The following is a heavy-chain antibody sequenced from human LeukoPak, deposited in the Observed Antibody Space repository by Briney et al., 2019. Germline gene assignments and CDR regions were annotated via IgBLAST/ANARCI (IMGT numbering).Heavy chain of an antibody. J-gene: IGHJ4*02. V-gene: IGHV1-69*06. CDR1: GGTFSSYA. D-gene: IGHD6-19*01. CDR2: IIPIFGTA. CDR3: ERDRGGIAVAGTTLDY. Sequence: ASVKVSCKASGGTFSSYAISWVRQAPGQGLEWMGGIIPIFGTANYAQKFQGRVTITADKSTSTAYMELSSLRSEDTAVYYCERDRGGIAVAGTTLDYWGQGTLVTVSS.